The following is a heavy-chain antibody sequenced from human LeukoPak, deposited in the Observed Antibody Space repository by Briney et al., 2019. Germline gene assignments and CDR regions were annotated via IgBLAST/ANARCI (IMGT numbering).Heavy chain of an antibody. J-gene: IGHJ4*02. CDR1: GGTFSSYI. CDR2: IIPIIGIA. CDR3: ANIPHPSSATTVTRSLDY. V-gene: IGHV1-69*02. D-gene: IGHD1-1*01. Sequence: SVKVSCKASGGTFSSYIISWVRQPPGPGVECMGRIIPIIGIAYYEQKFQGRVTITADKSTTTAYMELSGLRSEDTAVYYCANIPHPSSATTVTRSLDYWGQGTLVTVSA.